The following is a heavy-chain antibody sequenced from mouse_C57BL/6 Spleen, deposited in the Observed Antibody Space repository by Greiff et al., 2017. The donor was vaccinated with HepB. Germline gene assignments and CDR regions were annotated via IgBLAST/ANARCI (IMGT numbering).Heavy chain of an antibody. CDR2: INPSSGYT. CDR1: GYTFTSYT. V-gene: IGHV1-4*01. D-gene: IGHD1-1*01. J-gene: IGHJ1*03. Sequence: VQLQHSGAELARPGASVKMSCKASGYTFTSYTMHWVKQRPGQGLEWIGYINPSSGYTKYNQKFKDKATLTADKSSSTAYMQLSSLTSEDSAVYYCARDELRYPSYWYFDVWGTGTTVTVSS. CDR3: ARDELRYPSYWYFDV.